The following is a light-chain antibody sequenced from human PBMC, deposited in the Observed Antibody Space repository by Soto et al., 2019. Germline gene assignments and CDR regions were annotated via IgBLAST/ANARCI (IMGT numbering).Light chain of an antibody. CDR2: EVS. J-gene: IGLJ3*02. V-gene: IGLV2-8*01. CDR3: SSYAGSNNLV. Sequence: QSALTQPPSSSGSPGQSVTISCTGTSSDVGGYNYVSWYQQHPGKAPKVMIYEVSERPSGVPDRFSGSKSGNTASLTVSGLQAEDEADYYCSSYAGSNNLVFGGGTQLTVL. CDR1: SSDVGGYNY.